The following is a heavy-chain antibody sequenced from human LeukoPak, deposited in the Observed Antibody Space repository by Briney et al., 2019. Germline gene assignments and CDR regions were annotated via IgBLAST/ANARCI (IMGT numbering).Heavy chain of an antibody. CDR3: ARAAGITVTRAWFDP. V-gene: IGHV3-21*01. D-gene: IGHD4-17*01. J-gene: IGHJ5*02. CDR1: GFIFTSYS. CDR2: ISSSSSYI. Sequence: GGSLRLSCVVSGFIFTSYSMNWVRLAPGKGLGWVSSISSSSSYIYYADSLEGRFTISRDNAKNSLYLQMNNLRAEDTAVYYCARAAGITVTRAWFDPWGQGTLVTVSS.